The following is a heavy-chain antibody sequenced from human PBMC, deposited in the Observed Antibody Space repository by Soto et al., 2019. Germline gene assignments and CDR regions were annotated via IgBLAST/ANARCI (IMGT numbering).Heavy chain of an antibody. Sequence: GGSLRLSCAASGFTFSSYGMHWVRQAPGKGLEWVAVISYDGSNKYYADSVKGRFTISRDNSKNTLYLQMNSLRAEDTAVYYYAKDYYDSSGYSPGADYGMDVWGQGTTVTVSS. CDR3: AKDYYDSSGYSPGADYGMDV. V-gene: IGHV3-30*18. J-gene: IGHJ6*02. CDR1: GFTFSSYG. CDR2: ISYDGSNK. D-gene: IGHD3-22*01.